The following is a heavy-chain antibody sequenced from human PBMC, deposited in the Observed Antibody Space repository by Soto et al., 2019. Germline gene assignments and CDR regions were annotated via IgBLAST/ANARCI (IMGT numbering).Heavy chain of an antibody. V-gene: IGHV4-34*01. CDR3: AGRNTDIVVVVAALGHLPV. CDR2: INHSGST. Sequence: SETLSLTCAVYGGSFSGYYWSWIRQPPGKGLEWIGEINHSGSTNYNPSLKSRVTISVDTSKNQFSLKLSSVTAADTAVYYCAGRNTDIVVVVAALGHLPVWGQGTTVTVSS. D-gene: IGHD2-15*01. J-gene: IGHJ6*02. CDR1: GGSFSGYY.